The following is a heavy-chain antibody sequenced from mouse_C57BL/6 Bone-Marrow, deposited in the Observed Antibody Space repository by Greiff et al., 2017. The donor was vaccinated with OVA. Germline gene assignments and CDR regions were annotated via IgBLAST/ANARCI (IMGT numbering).Heavy chain of an antibody. J-gene: IGHJ3*01. V-gene: IGHV1-81*01. Sequence: VKLQQSGAELARPGASVKLSCKASGYTFTSYGISWVKQRTGQGLEWIGEIYPRSGTTYYNEKFKGKATLTADKSSSTAYMELRSLTSEDSAVYFCAPIYYDYGWFAYWGQGTLVTVSA. D-gene: IGHD2-4*01. CDR2: IYPRSGTT. CDR3: APIYYDYGWFAY. CDR1: GYTFTSYG.